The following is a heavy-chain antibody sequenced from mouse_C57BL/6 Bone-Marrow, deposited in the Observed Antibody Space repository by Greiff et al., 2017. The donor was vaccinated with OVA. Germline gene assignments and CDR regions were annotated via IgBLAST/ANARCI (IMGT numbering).Heavy chain of an antibody. D-gene: IGHD2-3*01. Sequence: LVESGPELVKPGASVKISCKASGYSFTDYNMNWVKQSNGKSLEWIGVINPNYGTTSYNQKFKGKATLTVDQSSSTAYMQLNSLTSEDSAVYYCARSRAYDGYYGWFAYWGQGTLVTVSA. V-gene: IGHV1-39*01. CDR1: GYSFTDYN. CDR3: ARSRAYDGYYGWFAY. J-gene: IGHJ3*01. CDR2: INPNYGTT.